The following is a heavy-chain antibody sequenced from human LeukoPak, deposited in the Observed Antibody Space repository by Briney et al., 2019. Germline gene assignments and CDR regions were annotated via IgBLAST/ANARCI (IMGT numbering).Heavy chain of an antibody. J-gene: IGHJ4*02. V-gene: IGHV1-2*06. D-gene: IGHD6-6*01. Sequence: ASVKVSCKASGYTFTGYYMHWVRQAPGQGLEWMERINPNSGGTNYAQKLQGRVTMTRDTSISTPYMELSRLRSDDTAVYYCARDGGIAARQVDYWGQGTLVTVSS. CDR1: GYTFTGYY. CDR3: ARDGGIAARQVDY. CDR2: INPNSGGT.